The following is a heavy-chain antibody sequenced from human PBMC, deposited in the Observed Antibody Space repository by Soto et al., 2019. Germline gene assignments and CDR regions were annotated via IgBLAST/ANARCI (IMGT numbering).Heavy chain of an antibody. CDR3: AKGNYRPHYY. Sequence: PGGSLRLSCAASGFTFSTYAMSWVRQAPGKGLEWVSAISGSGDTTYYANSVKGRFTISRDNSKNTLYLQMNSLRAEDTAVYYCAKGNYRPHYYWGQGTLVTVSS. D-gene: IGHD1-7*01. CDR2: ISGSGDTT. J-gene: IGHJ4*01. CDR1: GFTFSTYA. V-gene: IGHV3-23*01.